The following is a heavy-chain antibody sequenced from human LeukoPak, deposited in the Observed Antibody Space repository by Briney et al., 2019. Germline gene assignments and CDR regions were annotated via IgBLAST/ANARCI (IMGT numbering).Heavy chain of an antibody. CDR2: ISYDGSNK. V-gene: IGHV3-30*04. CDR1: GFIFSGYA. Sequence: GGSLRLSCVASGFIFSGYAMQWVRQAPGKGLEWVAVISYDGSNKYYADSVKGRFTISRDNAKNSLYLQMNSLRAEDTAVYYCAELGITMIGGVWGKGTTVTISS. J-gene: IGHJ6*04. D-gene: IGHD3-10*02. CDR3: AELGITMIGGV.